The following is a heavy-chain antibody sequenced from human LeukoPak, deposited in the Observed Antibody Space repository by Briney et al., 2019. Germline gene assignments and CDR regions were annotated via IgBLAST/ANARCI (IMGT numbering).Heavy chain of an antibody. CDR1: GGSISSSSYY. D-gene: IGHD3-22*01. Sequence: SETLSLTCTVSGGSISSSSYYWGWIRQPPGKGLEWIGSIYYSGSTYYNPSLKSRVTISVDTSKNQFSLKLSSVTAADTAVYYCARGTMIVVVIEYYFDYWGQGTLVTVSS. V-gene: IGHV4-39*07. CDR3: ARGTMIVVVIEYYFDY. J-gene: IGHJ4*02. CDR2: IYYSGST.